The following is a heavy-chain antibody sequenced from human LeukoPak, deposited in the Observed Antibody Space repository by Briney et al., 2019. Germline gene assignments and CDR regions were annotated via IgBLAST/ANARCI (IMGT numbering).Heavy chain of an antibody. J-gene: IGHJ4*02. Sequence: GGSLRLSCVASGLTFGNYGMNWVRQAPGPGLEWVSSIGGGGYTTYYADSVRGRFTISRDNSKNSMYLQMSSLRAEDTAIYYCAEVESSYCRIWGQGTLVTVSS. D-gene: IGHD3-10*01. CDR3: AEVESSYCRI. CDR1: GLTFGNYG. V-gene: IGHV3-23*01. CDR2: IGGGGYTT.